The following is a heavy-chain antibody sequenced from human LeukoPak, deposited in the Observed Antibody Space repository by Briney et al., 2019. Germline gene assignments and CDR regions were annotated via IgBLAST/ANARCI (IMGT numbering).Heavy chain of an antibody. Sequence: PGGSPRLSCAASGFTFSSYAMHWVRQAPGKGLEWVAVISYDGSNKYYADSVKGRFTISRDNSKNTLYLQMNSLRAEDTAVYYCARGWGYSGYDRGSFDYWGQGTLVTVSS. CDR3: ARGWGYSGYDRGSFDY. CDR2: ISYDGSNK. J-gene: IGHJ4*02. D-gene: IGHD5-12*01. CDR1: GFTFSSYA. V-gene: IGHV3-30-3*01.